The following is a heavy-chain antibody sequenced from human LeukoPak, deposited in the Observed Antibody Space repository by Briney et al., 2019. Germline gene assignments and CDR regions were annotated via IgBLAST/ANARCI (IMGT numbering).Heavy chain of an antibody. J-gene: IGHJ6*03. CDR3: ARDPGYMDV. Sequence: SETLSLTCTVSGGSISSGGYCWSWIRQHPGKGLEWIGYIYYSGSTYYNPSLKSRVTISVDTSKNQFSLKLSSVTAADTAVYYCARDPGYMDVWGKGTTVTVSS. CDR2: IYYSGST. V-gene: IGHV4-31*03. CDR1: GGSISSGGYC.